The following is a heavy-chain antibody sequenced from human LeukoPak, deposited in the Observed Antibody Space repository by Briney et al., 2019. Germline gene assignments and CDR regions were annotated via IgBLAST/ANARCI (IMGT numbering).Heavy chain of an antibody. CDR2: FSWNSGSI. J-gene: IGHJ4*02. CDR1: VFTFDDYA. D-gene: IGHD6-19*01. V-gene: IGHV3-9*01. CDR3: AKAQGRAIAVAVNY. Sequence: HTGRSLRLSCAASVFTFDDYAMHWVPQAPGKGVEWVPGFSWNSGSIGYADSVKRRFTISRDNAKNSLYLQMNSLRAEDTALYYCAKAQGRAIAVAVNYWGQGTLVTVSS.